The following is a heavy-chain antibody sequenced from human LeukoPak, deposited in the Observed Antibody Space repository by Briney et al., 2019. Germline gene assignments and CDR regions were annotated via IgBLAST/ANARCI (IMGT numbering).Heavy chain of an antibody. CDR2: MNSNGKMI. J-gene: IGHJ6*03. V-gene: IGHV3-11*04. CDR1: GFIFSNYY. CDR3: ARDRRTGYPPYFYYFMDV. Sequence: GGSLRLSCEASGFIFSNYYMAWVRQFPGQGLEWLADMNSNGKMINYADAGKGRFIISRDNAKNSLYLQMNSLRADDTAVYFCARDRRTGYPPYFYYFMDVWGKGTTVTVSS. D-gene: IGHD3/OR15-3a*01.